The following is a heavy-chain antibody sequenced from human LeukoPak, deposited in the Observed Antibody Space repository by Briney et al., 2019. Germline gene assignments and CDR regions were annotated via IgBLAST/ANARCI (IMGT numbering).Heavy chain of an antibody. CDR1: GFTFNTYA. CDR3: AKCRVETYSSGWCNWLDP. D-gene: IGHD6-19*01. CDR2: IKSDGST. J-gene: IGHJ5*02. V-gene: IGHV3-23*01. Sequence: GGSLRLSCAASGFTFNTYAMSWVRQAPGMGLEWVSAIKSDGSTHYAASVKGRFTISRDNSKNTLSLKMNSLRAEDTALYYCAKCRVETYSSGWCNWLDPWGQGTQVTVSS.